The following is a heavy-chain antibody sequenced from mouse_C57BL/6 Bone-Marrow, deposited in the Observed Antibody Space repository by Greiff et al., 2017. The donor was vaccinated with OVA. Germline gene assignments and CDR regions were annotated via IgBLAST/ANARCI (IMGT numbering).Heavy chain of an antibody. CDR1: GYTFTSYW. CDR3: YLEAMDY. J-gene: IGHJ4*01. CDR2: IDPSDSET. V-gene: IGHV1-52*01. Sequence: VQQLQPGAELVRPGSSVKLSCKASGYTFTSYWMHWVKQRPIQGLEWIGNIDPSDSETHYNQKFKDKATLTVDKSSSTAYMQLSSLTSEDSAVYYCYLEAMDYWGQGTSVTVSS.